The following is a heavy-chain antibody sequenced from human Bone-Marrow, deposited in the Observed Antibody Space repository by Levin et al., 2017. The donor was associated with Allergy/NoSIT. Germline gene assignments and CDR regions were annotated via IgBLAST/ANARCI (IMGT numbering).Heavy chain of an antibody. D-gene: IGHD4-17*01. CDR1: GFTFNGFW. Sequence: LSLTCAASGFTFNGFWMHWVRQAPGKGLVWVSRINSDGSSTTYADSVKGRFTISRDNAKNTLFLQMNSLKAEDTAVYFCARDAQTTMILDYWGQGTLVTVSS. CDR3: ARDAQTTMILDY. J-gene: IGHJ4*02. CDR2: INSDGSST. V-gene: IGHV3-74*01.